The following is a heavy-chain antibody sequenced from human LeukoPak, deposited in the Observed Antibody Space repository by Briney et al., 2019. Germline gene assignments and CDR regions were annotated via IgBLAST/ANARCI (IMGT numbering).Heavy chain of an antibody. J-gene: IGHJ3*02. CDR1: GGFISNYY. CDR2: IYYSGST. CDR3: ARDKGVRAFDI. Sequence: PSETLSLTCTVSGGFISNYYWSWIRQTPGKGLEWIGYIYYSGSTNYNPSLKSRVTISVDTSKNQFSLKLSSVTAADTAVYYCARDKGVRAFDIWGQGTMVTVSS. V-gene: IGHV4-59*01. D-gene: IGHD3-16*01.